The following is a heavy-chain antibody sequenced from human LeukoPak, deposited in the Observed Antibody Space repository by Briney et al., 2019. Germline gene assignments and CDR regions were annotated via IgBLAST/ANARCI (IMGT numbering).Heavy chain of an antibody. Sequence: PGGSLRLSCAASGFTFSAYTMHWVRQAPGKGLEWVSAITSSSAYIYYADSVKGRFTISRDNAKNSLYLQLNSLRDEDTAVYYCARAATYYYDSSGYYPYAFDIWGQGTMVTVSS. D-gene: IGHD3-22*01. CDR3: ARAATYYYDSSGYYPYAFDI. CDR2: ITSSSAYI. V-gene: IGHV3-21*01. J-gene: IGHJ3*02. CDR1: GFTFSAYT.